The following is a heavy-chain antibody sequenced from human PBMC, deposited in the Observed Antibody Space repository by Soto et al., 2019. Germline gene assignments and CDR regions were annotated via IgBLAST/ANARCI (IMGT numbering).Heavy chain of an antibody. CDR2: ISSSSSYI. CDR1: GFTFSSYS. V-gene: IGHV3-21*01. J-gene: IGHJ3*02. D-gene: IGHD3-3*01. CDR3: ARDPPEIFGVVIIQSVAFDI. Sequence: GGSLRLSCAASGFTFSSYSMNWVRQAPGKGLEWVSSISSSSSYIYYADSVKGRFTISRDNAKNSLYLQMNSLRAEDTAVYYCARDPPEIFGVVIIQSVAFDIWGQGTMVTVSS.